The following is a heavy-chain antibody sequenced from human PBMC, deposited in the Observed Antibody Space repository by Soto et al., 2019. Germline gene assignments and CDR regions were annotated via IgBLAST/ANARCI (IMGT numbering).Heavy chain of an antibody. D-gene: IGHD1-26*01. CDR1: GYTFTSYD. V-gene: IGHV1-8*01. CDR2: MNPNSGNT. J-gene: IGHJ6*02. CDR3: ARGRSKYSGSYYGMDV. Sequence: ASVKVSCKASGYTFTSYDINWVRQATGQGLEWMGWMNPNSGNTGYAQKFQGRVTMTRNISISTAYMELSSLRSDDTAVYYCARGRSKYSGSYYGMDVWGQGTTVTVS.